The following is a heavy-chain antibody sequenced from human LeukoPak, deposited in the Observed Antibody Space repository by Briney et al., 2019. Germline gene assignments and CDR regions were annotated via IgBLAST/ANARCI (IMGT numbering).Heavy chain of an antibody. CDR2: INPNSGGT. D-gene: IGHD6-19*01. CDR1: GYTFTGYY. Sequence: ASVKVSCKASGYTFTGYYMHWVRQAPGQGLEWMGWINPNSGGTNYAQKFQGRVTMTRDTSISTAYMDLSRLRSDDTAVYYCARGYTSGWWLFDYWGQGTLVTVP. CDR3: ARGYTSGWWLFDY. V-gene: IGHV1-2*02. J-gene: IGHJ4*02.